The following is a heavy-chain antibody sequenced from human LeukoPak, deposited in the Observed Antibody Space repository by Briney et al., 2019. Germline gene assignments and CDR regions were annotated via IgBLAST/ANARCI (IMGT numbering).Heavy chain of an antibody. CDR2: ISSSSSTI. Sequence: GGSLRLSCAASGFTFSSYSMDWVRQAPGKGLEWVSYISSSSSTIYYADSAKGRFTISRDNAKNSLYLQMNSLRAEDTAVYYCARDPRQWLAPFDYWGQGTLVTVSS. J-gene: IGHJ4*02. V-gene: IGHV3-48*01. D-gene: IGHD6-19*01. CDR3: ARDPRQWLAPFDY. CDR1: GFTFSSYS.